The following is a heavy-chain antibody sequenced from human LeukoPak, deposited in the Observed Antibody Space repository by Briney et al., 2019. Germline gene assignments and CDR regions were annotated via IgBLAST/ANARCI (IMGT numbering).Heavy chain of an antibody. CDR2: FEPQDGEM. Sequence: ASVKVSCKVSGYTLSELSIHWVRQAPGKGLEWMGGFEPQDGEMIYAQSFQGRVTMSEDTSTDTVYLYLSSLRSADTAVYYCARGDIVVLPAGIPHNWFDPWGQGTLVTVSS. D-gene: IGHD2-2*02. CDR3: ARGDIVVLPAGIPHNWFDP. V-gene: IGHV1-24*01. CDR1: GYTLSELS. J-gene: IGHJ5*02.